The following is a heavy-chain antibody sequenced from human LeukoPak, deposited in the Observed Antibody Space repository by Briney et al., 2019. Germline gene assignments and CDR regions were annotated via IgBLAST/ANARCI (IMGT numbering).Heavy chain of an antibody. CDR3: ARVSYSGSYPDAFDI. D-gene: IGHD1-26*01. V-gene: IGHV4-61*08. J-gene: IGHJ3*02. Sequence: KPSETLSLTCTVSGGSVSSGGYYWSWIRQPPGKGLEWIGYIYYSGSTYYNPSLKSRVTISVDTSKNQFSLKLSSVTAADTAVYYCARVSYSGSYPDAFDIWGQGTMVTVSS. CDR2: IYYSGST. CDR1: GGSVSSGGYY.